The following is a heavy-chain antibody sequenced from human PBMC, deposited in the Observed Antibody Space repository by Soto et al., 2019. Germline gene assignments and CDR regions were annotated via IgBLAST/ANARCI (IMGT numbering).Heavy chain of an antibody. D-gene: IGHD5-18*01. CDR2: MNPNSGNT. Sequence: GXSVKVSYNASGYTFTIYDINGLRHSTGQGLEWMGWMNPNSGNTGYAQKFQGRVTMTRNTSISTAYMELSSLRSEDTAVYYCAREGAAMVGYYMDVWGKGTTVTVSS. V-gene: IGHV1-8*01. CDR3: AREGAAMVGYYMDV. J-gene: IGHJ6*03. CDR1: GYTFTIYD.